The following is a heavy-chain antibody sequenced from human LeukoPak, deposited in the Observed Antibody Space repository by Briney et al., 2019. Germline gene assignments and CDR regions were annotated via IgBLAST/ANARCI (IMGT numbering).Heavy chain of an antibody. CDR3: AATSRTIAAAGIN. Sequence: SETLSLTCTVSGGSISSGGYYWSWIRQPPGKGLEWIGYIYYSGSTNYNPSLKSRVTISVDTSKNQSSLKLSSVTAADTAVYYCAATSRTIAAAGINWGQGTLVTVSS. V-gene: IGHV4-61*08. CDR1: GGSISSGGYY. J-gene: IGHJ4*02. D-gene: IGHD6-13*01. CDR2: IYYSGST.